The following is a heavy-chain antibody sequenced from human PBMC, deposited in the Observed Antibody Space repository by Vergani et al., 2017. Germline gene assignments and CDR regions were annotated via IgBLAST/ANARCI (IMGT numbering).Heavy chain of an antibody. CDR2: IYYSGST. CDR1: GGSISSSSYY. CDR3: ARENYGDYGGRTFDI. D-gene: IGHD4-17*01. Sequence: QLQLQESGPGLVKPSETLSLTCTVSGGSISSSSYYWGWIRQPPGKGLEWIGSIYYSGSTYYNPSLKSRVTISVDTSKNQFSLKLSSVTAADTAVYYCARENYGDYGGRTFDIWGQGTMVTVSS. V-gene: IGHV4-39*07. J-gene: IGHJ3*02.